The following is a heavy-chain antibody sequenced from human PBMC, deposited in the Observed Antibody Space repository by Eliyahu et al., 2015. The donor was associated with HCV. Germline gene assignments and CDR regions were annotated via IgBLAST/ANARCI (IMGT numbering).Heavy chain of an antibody. CDR2: MNHGGSP. CDR1: GGSFSDYH. V-gene: IGHV4-34*02. Sequence: QEQLQQWGAGLLKPSETLSLTCAVYGGSFSDYHXXWIRQPPGKGLEWIGEMNHGGSPIYSPSLESRVTFSLDTSKNQFSLRLRSVTAADTAVYYCARARKIDALDIWGQGTMVTVS. CDR3: ARARKIDALDI. J-gene: IGHJ3*02.